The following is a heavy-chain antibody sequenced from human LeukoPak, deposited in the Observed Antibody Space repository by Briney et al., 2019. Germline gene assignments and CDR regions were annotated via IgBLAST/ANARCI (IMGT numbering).Heavy chain of an antibody. CDR3: ATEYNGPDV. V-gene: IGHV3-15*01. CDR1: GFSFSTPW. CDR2: IKSRAHGGTA. D-gene: IGHD5-12*01. J-gene: IGHJ6*02. Sequence: GGSLRLSCAGSGFSFSTPWMSWVRRVPGKGLEWLCRIKSRAHGGTADYAAPVEGRFTISRDDSKSTLYLQMNSLKTEDTAVYICATEYNGPDVWGLGTTVTVSS.